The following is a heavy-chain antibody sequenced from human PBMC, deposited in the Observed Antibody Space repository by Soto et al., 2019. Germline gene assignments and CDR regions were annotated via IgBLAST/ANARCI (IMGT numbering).Heavy chain of an antibody. Sequence: PSETLSLTCTVSGGSISSYYWSWIRQPPGKELEWIGYIYYSGSTNYNPSLKSRVTISVDTSKNQFSLKLGSVTAADTAVYYCARDRFWSGYPTFFDYWGQGTLVTVSS. CDR2: IYYSGST. V-gene: IGHV4-59*01. D-gene: IGHD3-3*01. J-gene: IGHJ4*02. CDR1: GGSISSYY. CDR3: ARDRFWSGYPTFFDY.